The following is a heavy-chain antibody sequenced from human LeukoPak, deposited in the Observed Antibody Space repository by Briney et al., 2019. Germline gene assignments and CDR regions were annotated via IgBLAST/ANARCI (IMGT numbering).Heavy chain of an antibody. D-gene: IGHD2-15*01. CDR3: ARGYCSGGACYFGFDH. J-gene: IGHJ4*02. V-gene: IGHV3-11*04. Sequence: PGGSLRLSCAASGFTFSDYYMSWIRQAPGKGLEWVSYISSSGSTIYYADSVKGRFTISRDNAKSSLYLQMNSLRAEDTAVYYCARGYCSGGACYFGFDHWGQGTLVTVSS. CDR1: GFTFSDYY. CDR2: ISSSGSTI.